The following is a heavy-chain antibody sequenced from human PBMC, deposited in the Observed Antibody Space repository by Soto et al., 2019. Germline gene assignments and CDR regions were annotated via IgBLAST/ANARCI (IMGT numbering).Heavy chain of an antibody. CDR2: ISYDGSNK. CDR1: GFTFSSYA. Sequence: QVQLVESGGGVVQPGRSLRLSCAASGFTFSSYAMHWVRQAPGKGLEWVAVISYDGSNKYYADSVKGRFTISRDNSKNTLYLQMNSRRAEDTAVYYCARVKLGMTLWNNWFDPWGQGTLVTVSS. V-gene: IGHV3-30-3*01. D-gene: IGHD7-27*01. CDR3: ARVKLGMTLWNNWFDP. J-gene: IGHJ5*02.